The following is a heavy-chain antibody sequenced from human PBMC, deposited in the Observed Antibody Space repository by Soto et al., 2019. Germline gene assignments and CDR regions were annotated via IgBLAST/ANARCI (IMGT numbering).Heavy chain of an antibody. J-gene: IGHJ4*02. CDR2: ISGYNGNT. Sequence: QVQLVQSGAEVKKPGASVKVSCKASGYTFTIYGISWVRQAPGQGLEWIGWISGYNGNTDYAQNLQDRVTLTTDASTSSVYMELRSLRFDDTAVYYCARVDYYDSSGYYGYWGQGTLITVSS. D-gene: IGHD3-22*01. V-gene: IGHV1-18*04. CDR3: ARVDYYDSSGYYGY. CDR1: GYTFTIYG.